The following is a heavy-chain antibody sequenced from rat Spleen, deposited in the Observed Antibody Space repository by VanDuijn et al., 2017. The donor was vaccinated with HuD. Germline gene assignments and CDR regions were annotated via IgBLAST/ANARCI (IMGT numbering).Heavy chain of an antibody. V-gene: IGHV2-13*01. CDR1: GFSLTSHT. Sequence: QVQLKESGPGLVQPSQTLSLTCTVSGFSLTSHTVSWVRQPPGKGLEWMGVIWGNGDTNYNSALKSRLSISRDTSKSQVYLKMNSLQTEDTATYYCARGDYSSPRGGYWGQGVTVTVSS. CDR3: ARGDYSSPRGGY. CDR2: IWGNGDT. D-gene: IGHD1-2*01. J-gene: IGHJ2*01.